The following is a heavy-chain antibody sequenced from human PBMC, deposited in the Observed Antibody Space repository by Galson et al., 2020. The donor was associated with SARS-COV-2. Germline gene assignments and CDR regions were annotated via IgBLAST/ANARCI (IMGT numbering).Heavy chain of an antibody. D-gene: IGHD6-19*01. CDR3: ARGLGSSGWYPNFDL. Sequence: GESLKISCEDSGNTLSTYWIGWVRQMPGKGLEWMGLIYTGDSETRYSQSFEGQATISADQSIATAFLQWTSLRASDTGTYYCARGLGSSGWYPNFDLWGLGTPVTVSS. CDR1: GNTLSTYW. J-gene: IGHJ4*02. CDR2: IYTGDSET. V-gene: IGHV5-51*01.